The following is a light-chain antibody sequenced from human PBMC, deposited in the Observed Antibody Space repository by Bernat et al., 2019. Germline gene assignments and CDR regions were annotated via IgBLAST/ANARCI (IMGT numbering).Light chain of an antibody. Sequence: DIQLTQSPSSLSASVGETVTITCRASETIATYLNWYQQKPGKAPKLLMYSVSSLQRGVPSDFSGSGSGTEFTLTINNVQPEHIATYYCQQSFNTPRVTFGGGTRVEI. V-gene: IGKV1-39*01. CDR3: QQSFNTPRVT. CDR1: ETIATY. J-gene: IGKJ4*01. CDR2: SVS.